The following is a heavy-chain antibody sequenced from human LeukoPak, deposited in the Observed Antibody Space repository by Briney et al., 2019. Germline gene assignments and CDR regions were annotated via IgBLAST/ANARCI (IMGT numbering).Heavy chain of an antibody. V-gene: IGHV3-74*01. CDR1: GFTFSSYW. CDR2: IDSDGSSL. J-gene: IGHJ4*02. CDR3: ARGAGSFDY. Sequence: PGGSLRLSYAASGFTFSSYWMHLVRQAPGKGLVWVSRIDSDGSSLSYADSVKGRFTMSRDNAKNTLYLQMNSLRAEDTAVYYCARGAGSFDYWGQGTLVTVSS.